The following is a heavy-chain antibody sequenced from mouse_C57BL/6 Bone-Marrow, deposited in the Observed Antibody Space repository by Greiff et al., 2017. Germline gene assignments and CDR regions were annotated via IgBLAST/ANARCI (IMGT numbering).Heavy chain of an antibody. CDR3: ARDDYYYAMDY. CDR1: GYTFTSYW. J-gene: IGHJ4*01. D-gene: IGHD2-12*01. Sequence: QVHVKQSGAELVKPGASVKLSCKASGYTFTSYWMQWVKQRPGQGLEWIGEIDPSDSYTNYNQKFKGKATLTVDTSSSTAYMQLSSLTSEDSAVYYCARDDYYYAMDYWGQGTSGTVAS. CDR2: IDPSDSYT. V-gene: IGHV1-50*01.